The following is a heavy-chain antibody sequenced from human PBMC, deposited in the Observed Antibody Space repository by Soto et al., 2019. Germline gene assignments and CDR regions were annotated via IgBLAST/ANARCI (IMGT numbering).Heavy chain of an antibody. D-gene: IGHD3-9*01. CDR1: GGSISSSSYY. V-gene: IGHV4-39*01. CDR2: IYYSGST. CDR3: ARGELRYFDWFDAFDI. J-gene: IGHJ3*02. Sequence: SETLSLTCTVSGGSISSSSYYWGWIRQPPGKGLEWIGSIYYSGSTYYNPSLKSRVTISVDTSKNQFSLKLSSVTAADTAVYYCARGELRYFDWFDAFDIWGQGTMVTVSS.